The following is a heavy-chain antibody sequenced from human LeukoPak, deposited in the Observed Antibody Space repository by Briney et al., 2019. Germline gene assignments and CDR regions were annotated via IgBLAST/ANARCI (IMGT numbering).Heavy chain of an antibody. J-gene: IGHJ4*02. CDR3: AKDKGYCSGGSCEYFDY. D-gene: IGHD2-15*01. V-gene: IGHV3-30*18. Sequence: GRSLRLSCAASGFTFSSYGMHWVRQAPGKGLEWVAVISYDRCNKYFADSVKGRFTISRDNSKNTLYLQMNSLRAEDTAVYYCAKDKGYCSGGSCEYFDYWGQGTLVTVSS. CDR1: GFTFSSYG. CDR2: ISYDRCNK.